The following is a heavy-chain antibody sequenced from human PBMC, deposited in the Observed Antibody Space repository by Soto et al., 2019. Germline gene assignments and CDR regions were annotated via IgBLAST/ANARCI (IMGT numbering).Heavy chain of an antibody. CDR1: GFTFSSYS. Sequence: PADSLRLSCAASGFTFSSYSISLFLQAPGNGLECVSAISGSGGSTYYADSVKGRFTISKDNAKNSLCLQMNSLRAEDTAVYYSAKDPTLWPDAFDIWGKGTTVTGSS. CDR3: AKDPTLWPDAFDI. V-gene: IGHV3-23*01. D-gene: IGHD1-1*01. J-gene: IGHJ3*02. CDR2: ISGSGGST.